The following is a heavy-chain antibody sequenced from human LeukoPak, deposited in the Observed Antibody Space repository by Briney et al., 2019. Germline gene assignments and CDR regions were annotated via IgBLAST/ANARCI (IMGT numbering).Heavy chain of an antibody. J-gene: IGHJ4*02. Sequence: GGSLRLSCAASGFTFSSYAMSWVRQAPGKGLEWVSAISGSGGSTYYADSVKGRFIISRDNSENTLYLQLSSLRAEDTAVYYCAQGYSSGWYPYWGQGSLVSVSS. CDR1: GFTFSSYA. CDR3: AQGYSSGWYPY. D-gene: IGHD6-13*01. V-gene: IGHV3-23*01. CDR2: ISGSGGST.